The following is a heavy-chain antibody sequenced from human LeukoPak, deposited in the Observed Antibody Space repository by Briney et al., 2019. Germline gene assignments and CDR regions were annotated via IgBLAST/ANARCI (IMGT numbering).Heavy chain of an antibody. V-gene: IGHV4-59*07. D-gene: IGHD3-22*01. CDR3: ARLTTYSFDTNGYSAFDS. CDR1: GDSLRYYY. CDR2: IYYTGST. J-gene: IGHJ4*02. Sequence: PSDTLSLTCNVSGDSLRYYYWTWIRQPPGTGLEWIGYIYYTGSTNYNPSLKSRVTISVDTSKNQFLLKLSSVTAADTALYFCARLTTYSFDTNGYSAFDSWGQGTLVTVSS.